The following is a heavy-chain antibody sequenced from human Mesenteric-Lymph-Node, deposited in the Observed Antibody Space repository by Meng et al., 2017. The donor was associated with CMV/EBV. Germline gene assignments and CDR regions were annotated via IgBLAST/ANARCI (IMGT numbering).Heavy chain of an antibody. CDR1: GYTFTSYG. J-gene: IGHJ6*02. CDR3: ARSIRTYYYYGMDV. Sequence: SVKVSCKASGYTFTSYGISWVRQAPGQGLEWMGRIIPILGIANYAQKFQGRVTITADKSTSTAYMELSSLRSEDTAVYYCARSIRTYYYYGMDVWGQGTTVTVSS. D-gene: IGHD2/OR15-2a*01. V-gene: IGHV1-69*04. CDR2: IIPILGIA.